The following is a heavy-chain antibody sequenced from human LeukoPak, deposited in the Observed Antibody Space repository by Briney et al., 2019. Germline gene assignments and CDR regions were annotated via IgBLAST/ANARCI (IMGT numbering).Heavy chain of an antibody. D-gene: IGHD3-10*01. CDR3: ARDQTYSGSGIYTYFDY. V-gene: IGHV4-4*07. J-gene: IGHJ4*02. CDR2: IYTSGST. CDR1: GGSISSYY. Sequence: SETLSLTCTVSGGSISSYYWSWIRQPAGKGLEWIGRIYTSGSTNYNPSLKSRVTMSVDTSKNQFSLKLSSVTAADTAVYYCARDQTYSGSGIYTYFDYWGQGILVTVST.